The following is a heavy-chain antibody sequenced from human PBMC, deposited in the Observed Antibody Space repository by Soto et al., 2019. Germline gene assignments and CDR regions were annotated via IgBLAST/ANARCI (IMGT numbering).Heavy chain of an antibody. CDR3: AKVKYYDFWSGSMDV. CDR2: ISGSGGST. V-gene: IGHV3-23*01. D-gene: IGHD3-3*01. CDR1: GFTFSSYA. J-gene: IGHJ6*04. Sequence: PGGSLRLSCAASGFTFSSYAMSWVRQAPGKGLEWVSAISGSGGSTYYADSVKGRFTISRDNSKNTLYLQMNSLRAEDTAVYYCAKVKYYDFWSGSMDVWGKGTTVTVSS.